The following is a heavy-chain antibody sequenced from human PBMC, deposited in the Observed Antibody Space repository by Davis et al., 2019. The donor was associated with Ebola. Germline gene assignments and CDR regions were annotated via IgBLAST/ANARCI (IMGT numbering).Heavy chain of an antibody. Sequence: ASVKVSCKASGYTFTSYDINWVRQATGQGLEWMGWINPNSGGTNYAQKFQGRVTMTRDTSISTAYMELSRLRSDDTAVYYCARGHRIAAVVRWFDPWGQGTLVTVSS. V-gene: IGHV1-2*02. D-gene: IGHD6-13*01. CDR1: GYTFTSYD. CDR3: ARGHRIAAVVRWFDP. J-gene: IGHJ5*02. CDR2: INPNSGGT.